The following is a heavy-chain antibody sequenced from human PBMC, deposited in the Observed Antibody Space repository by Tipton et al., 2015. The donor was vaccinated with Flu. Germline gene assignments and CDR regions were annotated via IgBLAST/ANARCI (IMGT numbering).Heavy chain of an antibody. CDR1: GYTFTSYY. D-gene: IGHD3-10*01. Sequence: QLVQSGAEVKKPGASVKVSCKASGYTFTSYYMHWVRQAPGQGLEWMGIINPSGGSTSYAQKFQGRVTMTRDTSTSTVYMELSSLRSEDTAVYYCARGTGITMVRGVIITQFDYWAQGPRVPVSS. CDR3: ARGTGITMVRGVIITQFDY. V-gene: IGHV1-46*01. CDR2: INPSGGST. J-gene: IGHJ4*02.